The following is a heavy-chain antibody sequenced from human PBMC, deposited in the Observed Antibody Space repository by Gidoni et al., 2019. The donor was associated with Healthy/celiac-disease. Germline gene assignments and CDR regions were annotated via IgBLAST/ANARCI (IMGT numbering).Heavy chain of an antibody. CDR2: MKSKTDGGTT. CDR1: GFTFSNAW. D-gene: IGHD3-10*01. J-gene: IGHJ6*02. Sequence: EVQLVESGGGLVKHGGSLRRSCAASGFTFSNAWMRWVRQAPGKGLEWVGSMKSKTDGGTTDDAAPVKGRFTISRDDSKNTLYLQMNSLKTEDTAVYYCTTEVVRGVPLYYYYYGMDVWGQGTTVTVSS. V-gene: IGHV3-15*01. CDR3: TTEVVRGVPLYYYYYGMDV.